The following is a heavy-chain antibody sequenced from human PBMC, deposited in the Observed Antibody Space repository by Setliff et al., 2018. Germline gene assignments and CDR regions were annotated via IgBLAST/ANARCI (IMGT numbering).Heavy chain of an antibody. V-gene: IGHV4-59*01. CDR2: IYNSGST. J-gene: IGHJ2*01. Sequence: PSETLSLTCTVSGGSISSYYWSWIRQPPGKGLEWIGYIYNSGSTNSNPSLRSRLTMSLDTSRSQFSLNLTSVTAADTAIYFCARAVDSTGYFPFWYFDLWGRGTLVTVSS. CDR1: GGSISSYY. CDR3: ARAVDSTGYFPFWYFDL. D-gene: IGHD3-22*01.